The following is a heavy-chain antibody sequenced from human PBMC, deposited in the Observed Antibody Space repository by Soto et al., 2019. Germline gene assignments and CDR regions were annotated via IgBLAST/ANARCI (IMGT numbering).Heavy chain of an antibody. CDR3: ARDTEYYDFWSGYYRHYYGMDV. CDR1: GYTFTSYY. CDR2: INPSGGST. J-gene: IGHJ6*02. D-gene: IGHD3-3*01. Sequence: ASVKVSCKASGYTFTSYYMHWVRQAPGQGLEWMGIINPSGGSTSYAQKFQGRVTMTRDTSTSTVYMELSSLRSEDTAVYYCARDTEYYDFWSGYYRHYYGMDVCGQGTTVTVSS. V-gene: IGHV1-46*01.